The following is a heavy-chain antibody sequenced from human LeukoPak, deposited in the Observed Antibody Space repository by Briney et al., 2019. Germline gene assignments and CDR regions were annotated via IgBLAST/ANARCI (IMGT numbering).Heavy chain of an antibody. J-gene: IGHJ4*02. CDR1: AGSISSSSYY. Sequence: SETLSLTCAVSAGSISSSSYYWGWIRQPPGKGLEWIGSIYYSGSTYYNPSLKSRVTISVDTSKNQFSLKLSSVTAADTAVYYCARRDGDYQNFDYSGQGTLVTVSS. V-gene: IGHV4-39*01. CDR2: IYYSGST. D-gene: IGHD4-17*01. CDR3: ARRDGDYQNFDY.